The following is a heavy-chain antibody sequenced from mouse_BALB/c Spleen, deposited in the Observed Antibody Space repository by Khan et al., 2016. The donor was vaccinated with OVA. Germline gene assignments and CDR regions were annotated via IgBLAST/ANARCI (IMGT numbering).Heavy chain of an antibody. CDR1: GYTFTSYT. J-gene: IGHJ3*01. Sequence: VQFQESGAELARPGASVKMSCKASGYTFTSYTIHWIKLRPGQGLEWIGFINPSNGYTNYNQKFKDKATLTADKSSTTVYMQLSSLTSDDSAVYNCVRDGAYHRNDGWFAYWGQGTLVTVSA. CDR2: INPSNGYT. CDR3: VRDGAYHRNDGWFAY. D-gene: IGHD2-14*01. V-gene: IGHV1-4*01.